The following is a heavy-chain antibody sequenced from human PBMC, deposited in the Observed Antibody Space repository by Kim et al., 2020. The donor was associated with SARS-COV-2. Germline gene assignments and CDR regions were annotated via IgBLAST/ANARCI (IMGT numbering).Heavy chain of an antibody. CDR1: GFTFSSND. Sequence: GGSLRLSCAASGFTFSSNDMSWVRQAPGKGLEWVSAINAGGGTNYSEASEDGCCTSSRDNSKNMLYQQKNSLGADTTAVYYCAAPGECRSRWYLD. CDR3: AAPGECRSRWYLD. V-gene: IGHV3-23*01. CDR2: INAGGGTN. D-gene: IGHD6-19*01. J-gene: IGHJ4*01.